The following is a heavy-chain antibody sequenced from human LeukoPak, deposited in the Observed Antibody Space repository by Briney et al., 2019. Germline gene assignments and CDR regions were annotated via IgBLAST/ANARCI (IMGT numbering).Heavy chain of an antibody. CDR3: ARGQVLHYYDSSGYQPQDY. CDR1: GYTFTSYG. J-gene: IGHJ4*02. D-gene: IGHD3-22*01. CDR2: MNPNSGNT. Sequence: GASVKVSCKASGYTFTSYGINWVRQATGQGLEWMGWMNPNSGNTGYAQKFQGRVTMTRNTSISTAYMELSSLRSEDTAVYYCARGQVLHYYDSSGYQPQDYWGQGTLVTVSS. V-gene: IGHV1-8*01.